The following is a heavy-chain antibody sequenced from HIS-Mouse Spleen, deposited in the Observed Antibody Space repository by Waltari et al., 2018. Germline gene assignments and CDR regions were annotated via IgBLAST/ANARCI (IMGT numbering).Heavy chain of an antibody. Sequence: QVTLRESGPALVKPTQTLTLTCTFSGFALSTSGMCVSWIRQHPGKALEWLARIGWDDDKYYSTSLKTRLTISRDTSKNQVVLTMTNMDPLETATYYCARIAEGYTSGWYAFDYWGQGTLVTVSS. J-gene: IGHJ4*02. CDR1: GFALSTSGMC. CDR3: ARIAEGYTSGWYAFDY. CDR2: IGWDDDK. V-gene: IGHV2-70*15. D-gene: IGHD6-19*01.